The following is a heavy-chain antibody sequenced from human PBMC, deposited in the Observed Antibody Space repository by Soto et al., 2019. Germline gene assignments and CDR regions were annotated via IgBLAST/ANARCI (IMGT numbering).Heavy chain of an antibody. CDR1: GGSFSGYY. CDR3: ARNRKQQLVLYYYGMDV. Sequence: SETLSLTCAVYGGSFSGYYWSWIRQPPGKGLEWIGEINHSGSTNYNPSLKSRVTISVDTSKNQFYLKLSSVTAADTAVYYCARNRKQQLVLYYYGMDVWGQATTVTVSS. V-gene: IGHV4-34*01. J-gene: IGHJ6*02. D-gene: IGHD6-13*01. CDR2: INHSGST.